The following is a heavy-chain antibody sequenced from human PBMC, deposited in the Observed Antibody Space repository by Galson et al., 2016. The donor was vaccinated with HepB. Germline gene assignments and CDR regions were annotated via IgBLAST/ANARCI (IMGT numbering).Heavy chain of an antibody. CDR3: ARDVQYRVDS. CDR2: ISTYSGNT. D-gene: IGHD2/OR15-2a*01. Sequence: SVKVSCKASGYTFTTSGIRWVRQAPGQGLEWMGWISTYSGNTKYAQKFQGGLTLTTDSSTTTAYMELRSLCFDDTALYYWARDVQYRVDSWGKGTLVPVAS. V-gene: IGHV1-18*01. J-gene: IGHJ4*02. CDR1: GYTFTTSG.